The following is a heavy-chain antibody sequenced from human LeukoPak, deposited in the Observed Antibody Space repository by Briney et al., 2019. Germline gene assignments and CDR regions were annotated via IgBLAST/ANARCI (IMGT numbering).Heavy chain of an antibody. CDR1: GFTFSSYG. CDR2: ISYDGSNK. D-gene: IGHD3-10*01. Sequence: GRSLRLSCAASGFTFSSYGMHWVRQAPGKGLEWVAVISYDGSNKYYADSVKDRFTISRDNSKNTLYLQMNSLRAEDTAVYYCARENTDGSGSYPYYYYGMDVWGQGTTVTVSS. V-gene: IGHV3-30*03. CDR3: ARENTDGSGSYPYYYYGMDV. J-gene: IGHJ6*02.